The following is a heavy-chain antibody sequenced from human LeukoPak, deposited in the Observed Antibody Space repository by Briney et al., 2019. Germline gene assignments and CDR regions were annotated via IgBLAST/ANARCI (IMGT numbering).Heavy chain of an antibody. CDR1: GFTFSNSW. J-gene: IGHJ4*01. CDR3: ARGKSGSYGLEDY. Sequence: GGSRRLSCVASGFTFSNSWMHWVRQAPGKGLVWVSRINGDGNTINYADSVRGRFTISRDNAKNTLYLQMNSLGAEDTAVYYCARGKSGSYGLEDYLGHGTLVTVSS. D-gene: IGHD1-26*01. CDR2: INGDGNTI. V-gene: IGHV3-74*01.